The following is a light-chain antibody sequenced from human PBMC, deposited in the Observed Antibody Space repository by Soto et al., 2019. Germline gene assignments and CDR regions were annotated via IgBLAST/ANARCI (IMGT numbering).Light chain of an antibody. V-gene: IGKV3-20*01. CDR3: HQYAGPPAT. Sequence: EVVLTQSPGTLSLSPGERATLSCRSSQSVTTYLAWYQHKPGQAPRLLIYGASWRAAGIPDRFSGSGSGSDFTLTISRLEPDDFAVYYCHQYAGPPATFGQGTRLEIK. CDR1: QSVTTY. CDR2: GAS. J-gene: IGKJ2*01.